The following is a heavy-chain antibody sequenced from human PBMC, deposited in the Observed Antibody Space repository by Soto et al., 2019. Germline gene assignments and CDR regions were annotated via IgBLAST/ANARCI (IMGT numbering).Heavy chain of an antibody. J-gene: IGHJ4*02. CDR3: ARVPRSSGYYYFDY. CDR2: ISSNGGST. Sequence: EVPLVESGGGLVQPGGSLRLSCAASGFTFSSYAMHWVRQAPGKGLEYVSAISSNGGSTYYANSVKGRFTISRDNSMSTRYLQMGSLRAEDMAVYYCARVPRSSGYYYFDYWGQGTLVTVSS. CDR1: GFTFSSYA. D-gene: IGHD3-22*01. V-gene: IGHV3-64*01.